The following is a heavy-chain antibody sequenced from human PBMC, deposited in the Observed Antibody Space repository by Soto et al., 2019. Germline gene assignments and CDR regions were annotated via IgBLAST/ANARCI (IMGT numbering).Heavy chain of an antibody. Sequence: QVQLVESGGGVVQPGRSLTLSCAASGFTFSTFGMHWVRQAPGKGPEWVAVVSHDGRNRYYADSVKGRFTVSREESKNTVFLQMNSLRVAGSAVFYCVNDRSGYGYVGMDVWGQGTTVIVSS. CDR2: VSHDGRNR. D-gene: IGHD5-18*01. V-gene: IGHV3-30*18. CDR3: VNDRSGYGYVGMDV. J-gene: IGHJ6*02. CDR1: GFTFSTFG.